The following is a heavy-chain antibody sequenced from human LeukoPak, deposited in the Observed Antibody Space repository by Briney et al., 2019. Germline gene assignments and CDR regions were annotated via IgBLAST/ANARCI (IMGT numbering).Heavy chain of an antibody. J-gene: IGHJ6*04. CDR2: IYYSGTT. V-gene: IGHV4-59*11. CDR1: GGSMDSLY. CDR3: ARLARLTLIRGVTGYHSLDV. D-gene: IGHD3-10*01. Sequence: SETLSLTCTVSGGSMDSLYWSWIRQSPGGGLEWIGYIYYSGTTNYNPSLRSRLIISVDTSKNQFSLNLISMTAADTAVYYCARLARLTLIRGVTGYHSLDVWGKGTKVTVSS.